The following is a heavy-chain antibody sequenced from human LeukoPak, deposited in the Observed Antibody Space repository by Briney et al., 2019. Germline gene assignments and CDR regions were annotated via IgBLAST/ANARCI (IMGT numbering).Heavy chain of an antibody. CDR2: IWYDGSNK. Sequence: GGSLRLSCAASGFTFSDSAMHWVRQAPGKGLEWVAVIWYDGSNKYYADSVKGRFTISRDNSKNTLYLQMNSLRAEDTAVYYCARSPTVTRAFDYWGQGTLVTVSS. J-gene: IGHJ4*02. CDR3: ARSPTVTRAFDY. CDR1: GFTFSDSA. D-gene: IGHD4-17*01. V-gene: IGHV3-33*08.